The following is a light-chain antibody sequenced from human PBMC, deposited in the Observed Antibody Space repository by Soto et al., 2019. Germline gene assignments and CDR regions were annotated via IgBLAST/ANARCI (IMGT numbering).Light chain of an antibody. V-gene: IGKV1-8*01. J-gene: IGKJ1*01. CDR1: QGISSY. CDR2: AAS. Sequence: AIRMTQSPSSLSASTGDRVTITCRASQGISSYLAWYQQKPGKAPKILIYAASTLQSGVPSRFSGSGSGTDFTLTISCLQSEDFATYYCQQYYSYPRTFGQWTKVQIK. CDR3: QQYYSYPRT.